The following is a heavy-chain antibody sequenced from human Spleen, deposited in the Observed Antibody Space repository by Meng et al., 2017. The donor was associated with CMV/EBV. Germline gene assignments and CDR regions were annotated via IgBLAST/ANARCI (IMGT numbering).Heavy chain of an antibody. V-gene: IGHV1-2*02. CDR3: AASYSNYAFNY. J-gene: IGHJ4*02. CDR2: LNPNSGAT. D-gene: IGHD4/OR15-4a*01. CDR1: GYTFTGYF. Sequence: SCKTSGYTFTGYFMHWVRQAPGQGLEWMGWLNPNSGATNYAQKLQGRVTMTRDTSISTAYMDLSGLRSDDTAVYYCAASYSNYAFNYWGQGTLVTVSS.